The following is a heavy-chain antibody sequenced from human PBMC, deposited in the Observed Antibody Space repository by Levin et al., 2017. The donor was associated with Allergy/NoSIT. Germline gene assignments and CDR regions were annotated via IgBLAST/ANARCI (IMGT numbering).Heavy chain of an antibody. Sequence: TGGSLRLSCAASGFTFSTHWMSWVRQAPGKGLEWVANIKQDGSEKYYVDSVKGRFTISRDNAKNSLYLQMNSLRAEDTAVYYCARLLYGSGSPFDYWGQGTLVTVSS. CDR1: GFTFSTHW. CDR3: ARLLYGSGSPFDY. V-gene: IGHV3-7*01. CDR2: IKQDGSEK. J-gene: IGHJ4*02. D-gene: IGHD3-10*01.